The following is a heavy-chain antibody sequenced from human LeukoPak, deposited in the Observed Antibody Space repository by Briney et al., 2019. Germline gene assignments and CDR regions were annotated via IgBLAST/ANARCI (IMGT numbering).Heavy chain of an antibody. V-gene: IGHV3-30-3*01. J-gene: IGHJ4*02. Sequence: GGSLRLSCAASGFTFSSYAMHWVRQAPGKGLEWVAVISYDGSNKYYADSVKGRFTISRDNSKNTLYLQMNSLRAEDTAVYYCARAGIWSVAVLEDYWGQGTLVTVSS. D-gene: IGHD6-19*01. CDR1: GFTFSSYA. CDR3: ARAGIWSVAVLEDY. CDR2: ISYDGSNK.